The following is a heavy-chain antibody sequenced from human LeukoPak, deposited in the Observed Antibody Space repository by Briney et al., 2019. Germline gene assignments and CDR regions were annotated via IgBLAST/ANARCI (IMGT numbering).Heavy chain of an antibody. Sequence: SETLSLTCTVSGGSISSGDYYWSWIRQPPGKGLEWIGYIYYSGSTYYNPSLKSRVTISVDTSKNQFSLKLSSVTAADTAVYYCAVGSGSYYYRSYAFDIWXXGTXVXVSS. V-gene: IGHV4-30-4*01. CDR1: GGSISSGDYY. J-gene: IGHJ3*02. CDR3: AVGSGSYYYRSYAFDI. CDR2: IYYSGST. D-gene: IGHD3-10*01.